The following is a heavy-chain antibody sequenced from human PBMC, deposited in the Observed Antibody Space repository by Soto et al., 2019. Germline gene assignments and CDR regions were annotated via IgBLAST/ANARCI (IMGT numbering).Heavy chain of an antibody. CDR2: ISPKTGET. CDR1: GYTFTGPY. V-gene: IGHV1-2*04. D-gene: IGHD5-12*01. CDR3: ASSMAKNSYYGMDE. Sequence: ALVKVSCKASGYTFTGPYIRWVRQAPGQGLEWMGWISPKTGETKYAQKFQGWVTITMDRSINTAYMELSSLRYEDRAVCYGASSMAKNSYYGMDEWCQGNTVPVSS. J-gene: IGHJ6*02.